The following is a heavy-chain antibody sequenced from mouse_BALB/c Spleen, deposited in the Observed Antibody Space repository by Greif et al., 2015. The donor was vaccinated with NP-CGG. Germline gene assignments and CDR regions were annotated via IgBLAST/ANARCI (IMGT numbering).Heavy chain of an antibody. V-gene: IGHV2-2*02. CDR3: ARKGNYVAMDY. D-gene: IGHD2-1*01. J-gene: IGHJ4*01. CDR2: IWSGGST. CDR1: GFSLTSYG. Sequence: VKLMESGPGLVQPSQSLSITCTVSGFSLTSYGVHWVRQSPGKGLEWLGVIWSGGSTDYNAAFISRLSISKDNSKSXVFFKMNSLQANDTAIYYCARKGNYVAMDYWGQGTSVTVSP.